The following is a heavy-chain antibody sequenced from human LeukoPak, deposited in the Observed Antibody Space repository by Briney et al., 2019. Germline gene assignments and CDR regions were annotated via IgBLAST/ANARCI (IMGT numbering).Heavy chain of an antibody. D-gene: IGHD5-12*01. CDR2: ISGSGGST. CDR3: ARDSGYGLDAFDI. J-gene: IGHJ3*02. V-gene: IGHV3-23*01. CDR1: GFTFSSYA. Sequence: PGGSLRLSCAASGFTFSSYAMSWVRQAPGKGLEWVSTISGSGGSTYYADSVKGRFTISRDNSKNTLYVQMNSLRAEDTAVYYCARDSGYGLDAFDIWGQGTMVTVSS.